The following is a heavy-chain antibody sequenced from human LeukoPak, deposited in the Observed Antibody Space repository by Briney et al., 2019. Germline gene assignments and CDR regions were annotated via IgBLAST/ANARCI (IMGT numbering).Heavy chain of an antibody. CDR1: RGTFSSYA. D-gene: IGHD3-22*01. J-gene: IGHJ4*02. CDR3: ARGSTYYDSSGQVPFDY. CDR2: IIPIFGTA. Sequence: ASVEVSCKASRGTFSSYAISWVRQAPGQGLEWMGGIIPIFGTANYAQKFQGRVTITADESTSTAYMELNSLRAEDTAAYYCARGSTYYDSSGQVPFDYWGQGTLVTVSS. V-gene: IGHV1-69*13.